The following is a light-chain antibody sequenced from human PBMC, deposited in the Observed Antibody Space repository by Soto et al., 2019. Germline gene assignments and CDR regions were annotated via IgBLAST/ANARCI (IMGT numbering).Light chain of an antibody. CDR2: AAS. CDR1: QSISTW. CDR3: QQYNTYSWT. J-gene: IGKJ1*01. V-gene: IGKV1-5*01. Sequence: IKMTLSPSTLSAYVGDRVTITCRAGQSISTWLAWYQQKPGQAPKLLISAASNLESGVPSRFSGSGSGTEFTLTISGLQPDDFATYYCQQYNTYSWTFGQGTKV.